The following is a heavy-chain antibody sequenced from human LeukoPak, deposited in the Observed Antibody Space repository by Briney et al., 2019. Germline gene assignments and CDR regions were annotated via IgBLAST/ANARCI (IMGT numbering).Heavy chain of an antibody. CDR2: ISYDGSNK. J-gene: IGHJ4*02. CDR3: ARGGESGYYIT. D-gene: IGHD3-3*01. Sequence: GRSLRLSCAASGFTFSSYAMHWVRQAPGKGLEWVAVISYDGSNKYYADSVKGRFTISRDNSKNTLYLQMNSLRAEDTAVYYCARGGESGYYITWGQGTLVSVSS. V-gene: IGHV3-30-3*01. CDR1: GFTFSSYA.